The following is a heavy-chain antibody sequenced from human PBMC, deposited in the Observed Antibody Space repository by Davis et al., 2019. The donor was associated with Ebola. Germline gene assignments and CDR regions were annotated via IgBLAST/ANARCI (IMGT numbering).Heavy chain of an antibody. V-gene: IGHV3-23*01. CDR2: IIGNSHNI. CDR1: GFTFNGYA. CDR3: VKDTGRGQYYSDNNVRGISDY. D-gene: IGHD3-22*01. Sequence: PGGSLRLSCAASGFTFNGYAMSWVRQPPGKGLEWVSTIIGNSHNIHYAYSLEGRFTISRDNYPNTLYLQMSSLRAEDTAIYYCVKDTGRGQYYSDNNVRGISDYWGQGTPVTVSS. J-gene: IGHJ4*02.